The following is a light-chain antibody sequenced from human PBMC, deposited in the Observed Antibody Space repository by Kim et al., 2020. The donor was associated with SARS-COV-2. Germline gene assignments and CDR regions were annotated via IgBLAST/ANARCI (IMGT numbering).Light chain of an antibody. J-gene: IGLJ3*02. Sequence: SYELTQPPSVSVSPGQAASISCSGDMLGNKYACWYQQKPGQSPVLVIYQNTKRPLGIPERFSGSNSGNTATLTISGTQAMDEADYYCQAWDSSTSDWVFGGGTQLTVL. CDR1: MLGNKY. CDR3: QAWDSSTSDWV. V-gene: IGLV3-1*01. CDR2: QNT.